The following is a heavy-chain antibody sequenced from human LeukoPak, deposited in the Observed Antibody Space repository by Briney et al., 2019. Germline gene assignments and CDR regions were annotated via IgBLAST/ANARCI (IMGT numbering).Heavy chain of an antibody. V-gene: IGHV4-39*07. CDR3: TGELAGTTVHC. Sequence: SETLSLTCTVSGGSISSRTYYWGWIRQPPGKGLEWIGSIYYTGGTYYNPSLKSRFTTSLDTSRNQFSLKLSSVTAADTAIYYCTGELAGTTVHCWGQGILVTVSS. CDR2: IYYTGGT. J-gene: IGHJ4*02. CDR1: GGSISSRTYY. D-gene: IGHD1-7*01.